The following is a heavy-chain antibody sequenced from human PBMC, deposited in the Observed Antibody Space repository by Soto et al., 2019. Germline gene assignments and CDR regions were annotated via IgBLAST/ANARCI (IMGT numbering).Heavy chain of an antibody. D-gene: IGHD1-26*01. J-gene: IGHJ4*02. CDR1: GYTVTTYG. Sequence: QVQLVQSGGEVKKPGASVKVSCKASGYTVTTYGISWVRQAPGQGLEWLGWINAYNGNTNYAQNLQGRVTMTTDTSTSTAYMALRSLRSDDTAVYYCARARVGATYDLDYWGQGTLVTVSS. CDR2: INAYNGNT. CDR3: ARARVGATYDLDY. V-gene: IGHV1-18*01.